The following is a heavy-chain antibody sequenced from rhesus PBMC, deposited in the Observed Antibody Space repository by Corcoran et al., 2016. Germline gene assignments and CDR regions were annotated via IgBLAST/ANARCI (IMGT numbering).Heavy chain of an antibody. Sequence: QVQLQESGPGLVKPSETLPLTCAVSGVSLYGNYWTWIRQSPGKGLEWIGYISGNSETTSYNPSLRCRITISKDTSQNQFSLMLTSVTAADTAVYYCARDAISLDVWGRGVLVTVSS. J-gene: IGHJ5-2*02. CDR1: GVSLYGNY. V-gene: IGHV4-147*01. CDR3: ARDAISLDV. CDR2: ISGNSETT.